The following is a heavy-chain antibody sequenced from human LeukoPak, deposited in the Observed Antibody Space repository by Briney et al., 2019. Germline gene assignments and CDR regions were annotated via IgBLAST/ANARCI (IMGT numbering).Heavy chain of an antibody. D-gene: IGHD1-7*01. CDR1: GGSIGSYY. CDR3: ARDAELELQGDYFDY. CDR2: IYTSGST. V-gene: IGHV4-4*07. Sequence: SETLSLTCTVSGGSIGSYYWSWIRQPAGKGLEWIGRIYTSGSTNYNPSLKSRVTISVDTSKNQFSLKLSSVTAADTAVYYCARDAELELQGDYFDYWGQGTLVTVSS. J-gene: IGHJ4*02.